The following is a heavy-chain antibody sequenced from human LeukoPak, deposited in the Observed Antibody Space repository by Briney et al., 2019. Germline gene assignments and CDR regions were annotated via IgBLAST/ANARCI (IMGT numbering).Heavy chain of an antibody. CDR2: ISWNSGSI. CDR1: GFTFSSYG. J-gene: IGHJ4*02. V-gene: IGHV3-9*01. CDR3: AKDPHSQLAYFDY. Sequence: GGSLRLSCAASGFTFSSYGMSWVRQAPGKGLEWVSGISWNSGSIGYADSVKGRFTISRDNAKNSLYLQMNSLRAEDTALYYCAKDPHSQLAYFDYWGQGTLVTVSS. D-gene: IGHD2-2*01.